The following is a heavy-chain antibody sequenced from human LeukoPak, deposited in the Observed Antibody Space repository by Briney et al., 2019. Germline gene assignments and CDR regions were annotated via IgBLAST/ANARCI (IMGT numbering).Heavy chain of an antibody. V-gene: IGHV1-69*05. J-gene: IGHJ4*02. CDR1: GGTFSSYA. CDR2: IIPISGTA. CDR3: AREGYSGELPY. Sequence: ASVQVSCKASGGTFSSYAISWVRQAPGQGLEWMGRIIPISGTANYAQKFQGRATITTDESTSTAYMELSGLRSEDTAVYYCAREGYSGELPYWGQGTLVTVSS. D-gene: IGHD1-26*01.